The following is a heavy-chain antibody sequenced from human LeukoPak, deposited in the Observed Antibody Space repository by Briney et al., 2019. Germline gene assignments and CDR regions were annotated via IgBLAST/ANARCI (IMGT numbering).Heavy chain of an antibody. V-gene: IGHV4-30-4*01. Sequence: KPSRTLSLTCTVSGVSISSGDYYWSWLRQPPGKGLEWIVYIYYSGRTYYNPSLKSLVTISVDTSKNQFSLKLSSVTAADTAVYYCARGGIMITFGGVIANPLGSFDIWGQGTMVTVSS. J-gene: IGHJ3*02. CDR2: IYYSGRT. CDR1: GVSISSGDYY. D-gene: IGHD3-16*02. CDR3: ARGGIMITFGGVIANPLGSFDI.